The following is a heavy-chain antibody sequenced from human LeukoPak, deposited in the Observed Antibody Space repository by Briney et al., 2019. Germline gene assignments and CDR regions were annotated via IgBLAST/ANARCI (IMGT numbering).Heavy chain of an antibody. D-gene: IGHD6-13*01. CDR2: ISSSSTI. CDR1: GFTFSRYS. V-gene: IGHV3-48*01. CDR3: ARDNIAAAALDY. Sequence: GGSLRLSCAASGFTFSRYSMNWVRQTPGKGLEWVSYISSSSTIYYADSVKGRFTISRDNAENSLYLQMNSLRGEDTAVYYCARDNIAAAALDYWGQGTLVPVSS. J-gene: IGHJ4*02.